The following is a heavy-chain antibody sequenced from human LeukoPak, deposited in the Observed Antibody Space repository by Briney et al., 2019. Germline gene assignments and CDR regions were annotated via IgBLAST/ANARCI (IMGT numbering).Heavy chain of an antibody. J-gene: IGHJ4*02. D-gene: IGHD6-13*01. CDR2: FDPEDGET. CDR3: ATRAVAAAGADY. Sequence: EASVKVSCTVSGYTLTELSMHWVRQAPGKGLEWMGGFDPEDGETIYAQKFQGRVTMTEDTSTDTAYMELSSLRSEDTAVYYCATRAVAAAGADYWGQGTLVTVSS. V-gene: IGHV1-24*01. CDR1: GYTLTELS.